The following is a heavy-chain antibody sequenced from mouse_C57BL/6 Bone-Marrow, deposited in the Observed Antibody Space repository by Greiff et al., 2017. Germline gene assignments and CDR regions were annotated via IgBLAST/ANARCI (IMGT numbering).Heavy chain of an antibody. V-gene: IGHV1-55*01. D-gene: IGHD2-1*01. Sequence: QVQLQQPGAELVKPGASVKMSCKASGYTFTSYWITWVKQRPGQGLEWIGDIYPGSGSTNYNAKFKSKATLTVDTSSSTAYMQLSSLTSEDSAVYYCARRGGNYCYWYFDVWGTGTTVTVSS. J-gene: IGHJ1*03. CDR3: ARRGGNYCYWYFDV. CDR1: GYTFTSYW. CDR2: IYPGSGST.